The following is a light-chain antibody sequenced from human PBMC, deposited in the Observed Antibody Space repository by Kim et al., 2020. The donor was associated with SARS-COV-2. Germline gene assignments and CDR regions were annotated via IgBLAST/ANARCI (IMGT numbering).Light chain of an antibody. J-gene: IGKJ4*01. CDR2: DAS. CDR3: QQRSNWPFLT. V-gene: IGKV3-11*01. CDR1: QSVSSY. Sequence: EIVLTQSPATLSLSPGERATLSCRASQSVSSYLAWYQQKPGQAPRLLIYDASNRATGIPARFSGSGSGTDFTLTISSLEPEDFAVYYCQQRSNWPFLTFGGGTKLEI.